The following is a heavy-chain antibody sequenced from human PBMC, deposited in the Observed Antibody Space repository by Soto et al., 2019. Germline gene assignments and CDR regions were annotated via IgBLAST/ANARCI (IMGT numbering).Heavy chain of an antibody. CDR1: GYSFTSYW. Sequence: GESLKISCKGSGYSFTSYWIGWVSKMPGKGLEWMGIIYPGDSDTRYSPFFQGQVTISADKSISTAYLQWSSLKASDTAVYYCAGTSSLQWYYMDVWDKGTTVTVSS. D-gene: IGHD1-7*01. CDR2: IYPGDSDT. V-gene: IGHV5-51*01. J-gene: IGHJ6*03. CDR3: AGTSSLQWYYMDV.